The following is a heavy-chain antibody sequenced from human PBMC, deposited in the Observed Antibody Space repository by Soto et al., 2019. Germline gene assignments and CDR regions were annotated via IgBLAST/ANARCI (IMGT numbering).Heavy chain of an antibody. D-gene: IGHD5-18*01. J-gene: IGHJ4*02. CDR2: ICCSGST. CDR3: ATINSGYSYGSIIEF. CDR1: GGSISHYY. V-gene: IGHV4-59*13. Sequence: PSETLSLTCTVSGGSISHYYWSWIRQRPGKGLEWVGYICCSGSTNYNPSLKSRVTLSVDTSKGQFSLKLRSVTAAATAVYFCATINSGYSYGSIIEFWGKGTMVTVSS.